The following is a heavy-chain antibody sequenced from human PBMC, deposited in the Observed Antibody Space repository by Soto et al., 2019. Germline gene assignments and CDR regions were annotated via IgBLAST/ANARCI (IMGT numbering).Heavy chain of an antibody. CDR2: ISSSAGT. J-gene: IGHJ6*01. CDR1: GGSISRSSSY. D-gene: IGHD3-10*01. Sequence: SETLSLTCTVSGGSISRSSSYWVWIRQPPGKGLEWIGSISSSAGTYYSPSLKSRVAISVDASKNQLSLKLSSVTAADTAVYYCARDRVSMDVWGHGTTVTVSS. CDR3: ARDRVSMDV. V-gene: IGHV4-39*02.